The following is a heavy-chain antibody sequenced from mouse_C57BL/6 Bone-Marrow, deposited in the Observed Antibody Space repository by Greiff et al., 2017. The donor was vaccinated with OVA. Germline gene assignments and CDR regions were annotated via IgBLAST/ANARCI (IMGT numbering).Heavy chain of an antibody. Sequence: QVQLQQSGAELVKPGASVKLSCKASGYTFTSYWMQWVKQRPGQGLEWIGEIDPSDSYTNYNQKFKGKATLTVDTSSSTAYMQLSSLTSEDSAVYYWARQLRSFADWGQGTLVTVAA. CDR3: ARQLRSFAD. V-gene: IGHV1-50*01. D-gene: IGHD3-2*02. J-gene: IGHJ3*01. CDR1: GYTFTSYW. CDR2: IDPSDSYT.